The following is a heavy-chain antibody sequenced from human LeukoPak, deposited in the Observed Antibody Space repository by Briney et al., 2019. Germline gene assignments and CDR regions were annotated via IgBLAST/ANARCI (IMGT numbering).Heavy chain of an antibody. Sequence: GGSLRLSCAASGFPFSSYWMHWVRQGPGRGLVWVSRIIGDGSGTNYADSVKGRFTISRDNAKNTLYLQMNSLRAEDTAVYYCARGRSTNFLDVWGQGTTVTVSS. CDR3: ARGRSTNFLDV. V-gene: IGHV3-74*01. CDR2: IIGDGSGT. CDR1: GFPFSSYW. J-gene: IGHJ6*02. D-gene: IGHD2-2*01.